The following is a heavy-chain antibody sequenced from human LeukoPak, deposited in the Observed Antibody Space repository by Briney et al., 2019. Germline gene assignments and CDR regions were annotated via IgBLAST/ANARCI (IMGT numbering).Heavy chain of an antibody. J-gene: IGHJ4*02. V-gene: IGHV4-39*01. CDR1: GDSISSTNYY. D-gene: IGHD2-21*02. CDR3: ARRRSGDYYLDY. Sequence: SETLSLTCTVSGDSISSTNYYWGWIRQPPGKGLEWIGSIYYTGSTYYNPSLQSRVTISVDTSENQFSLRLTSVTAADTAVYYCARRRSGDYYLDYLGQGTLVTVSS. CDR2: IYYTGST.